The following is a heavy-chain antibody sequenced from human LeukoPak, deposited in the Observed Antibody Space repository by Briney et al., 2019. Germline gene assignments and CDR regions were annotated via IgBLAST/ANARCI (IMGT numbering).Heavy chain of an antibody. CDR3: AKDSGLAYCGGDCYSRDY. J-gene: IGHJ4*02. D-gene: IGHD2-21*02. CDR1: GFTFSNYG. V-gene: IGHV3-30*02. Sequence: GGSLRLSCAASGFTFSNYGMHWVRQAPGKGLEWVAFIRYDGGNKYYADSVKGRFTISRDNSKNRLYLQMNSLRAEDTAVYYCAKDSGLAYCGGDCYSRDYWGQGTLVTVSS. CDR2: IRYDGGNK.